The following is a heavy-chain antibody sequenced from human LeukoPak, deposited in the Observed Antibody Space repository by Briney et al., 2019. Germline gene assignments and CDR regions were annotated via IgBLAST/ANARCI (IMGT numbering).Heavy chain of an antibody. D-gene: IGHD4-4*01. V-gene: IGHV4-4*07. CDR1: GGSISSYY. CDR2: IYTSGST. Sequence: SETLSLTCTVSGGSISSYYWSWIRQPAGKGLEWIGRIYTSGSTNYNPSLKSRVTMSVDTSKNQFSLKLSSVTAAATAVYYCARHYSNFGHDNWFDPWGQGTLVTVSS. J-gene: IGHJ5*02. CDR3: ARHYSNFGHDNWFDP.